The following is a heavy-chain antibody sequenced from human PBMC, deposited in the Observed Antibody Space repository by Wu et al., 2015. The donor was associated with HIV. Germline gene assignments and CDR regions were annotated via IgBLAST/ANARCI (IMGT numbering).Heavy chain of an antibody. D-gene: IGHD3-10*01. CDR1: GYSLIKLS. Sequence: HVQLEQSGAVVRKPGASVRVPCKVSGYSLIKLSIHWVRQAPGKGLEWMGGFDPEDDKIIYAQRFQGRVAMTEDRSTETAYMDLKSLRSEDTAVFIAQRSLETYGPQALPYWGQGTLVTVS. V-gene: IGHV1-24*01. J-gene: IGHJ1*01. CDR3: QRSLETYGPQALPY. CDR2: FDPEDDKI.